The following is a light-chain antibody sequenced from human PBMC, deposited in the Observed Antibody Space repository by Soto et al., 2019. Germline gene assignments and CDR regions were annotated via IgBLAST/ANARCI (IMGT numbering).Light chain of an antibody. J-gene: IGKJ3*01. CDR3: QQRNSYPLT. CDR2: GSS. Sequence: DIQLTQSPSFLSASVGGRVTITCRPSQAISSNLAWYQQKPGLSPNLLIYGSSTLQSVVPSMFSCSGSGTQVTLTISILQPEDFATYYCQQRNSYPLTFGPGTKVDIK. V-gene: IGKV1-9*01. CDR1: QAISSN.